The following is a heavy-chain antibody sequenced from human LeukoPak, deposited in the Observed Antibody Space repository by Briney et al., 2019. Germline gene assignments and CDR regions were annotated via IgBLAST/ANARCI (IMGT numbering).Heavy chain of an antibody. V-gene: IGHV1-69*04. CDR3: ARDQGWIRPDAFDI. CDR1: GGTFSSYA. CDR2: IVPILGIA. D-gene: IGHD5-18*01. Sequence: GSSVKVSCKASGGTFSSYAISWVRQAPGQGLEWMGRIVPILGIANYAQKFQGRVTITADKSTSTAYMELSSLRSEDTAVYYCARDQGWIRPDAFDIWSQGTMVTVSS. J-gene: IGHJ3*02.